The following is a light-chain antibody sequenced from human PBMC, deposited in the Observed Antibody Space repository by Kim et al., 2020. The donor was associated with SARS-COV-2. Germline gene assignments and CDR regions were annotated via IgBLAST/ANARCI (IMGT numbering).Light chain of an antibody. CDR1: PSVKSTY. CDR3: QQYGRSPLYS. J-gene: IGKJ2*03. V-gene: IGKV3-20*01. Sequence: PGARAHLSCRASPSVKSTYFAWYQQRPGQSPRLLIYDAASRATGIPDSFSGSGSGTDFTLTISRLEPEDFAVYYCQQYGRSPLYSFGQGTKLEI. CDR2: DAA.